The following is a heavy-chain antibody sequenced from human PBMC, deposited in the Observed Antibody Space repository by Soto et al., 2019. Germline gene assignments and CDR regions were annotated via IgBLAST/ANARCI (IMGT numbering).Heavy chain of an antibody. Sequence: ASVKVSCKASGYTFTSYGISWVRQAPGQGLEWMGWISAYNGNTNYAQKLQGRVTMTTDTSTSTAYMELRSLRSDDTAVYYCASAYCSGGSCYAAFDIWGQGTMVTVSS. J-gene: IGHJ3*02. CDR2: ISAYNGNT. CDR1: GYTFTSYG. V-gene: IGHV1-18*01. CDR3: ASAYCSGGSCYAAFDI. D-gene: IGHD2-15*01.